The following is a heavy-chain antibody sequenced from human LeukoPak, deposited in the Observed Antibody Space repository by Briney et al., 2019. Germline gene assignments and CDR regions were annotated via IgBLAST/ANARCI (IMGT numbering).Heavy chain of an antibody. CDR3: AREGYYDSSTAFDI. D-gene: IGHD3-22*01. V-gene: IGHV4-39*07. Sequence: SETLSLTCTVSGGSISSSSYYWGWIRQPPGKGLEWIGSIYYSGSTYYNPSLKSRVTISVDTSKNQFSLKLSSVTAADTAVYYCAREGYYDSSTAFDIWGQGTMVTVSS. CDR2: IYYSGST. J-gene: IGHJ3*02. CDR1: GGSISSSSYY.